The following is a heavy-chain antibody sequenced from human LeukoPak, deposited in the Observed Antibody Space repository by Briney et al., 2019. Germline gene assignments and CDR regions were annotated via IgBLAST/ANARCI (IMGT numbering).Heavy chain of an antibody. V-gene: IGHV3-21*01. CDR3: TRGDKSSAWYFLDY. J-gene: IGHJ4*02. D-gene: IGHD6-19*01. CDR2: ITSGSTYI. Sequence: GGSLRLSCAASGFTFSSYAMSWVRQAPGKGLEWVSSITSGSTYIYYTDSVKGRFTLSRDNAKNSLYLQMNSLRAEDTAVYYCTRGDKSSAWYFLDYWGQGTLVTVSS. CDR1: GFTFSSYA.